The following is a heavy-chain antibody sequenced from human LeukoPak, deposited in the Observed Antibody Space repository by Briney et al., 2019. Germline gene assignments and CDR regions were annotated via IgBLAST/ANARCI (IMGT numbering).Heavy chain of an antibody. J-gene: IGHJ6*03. CDR3: ARDYYDSSGYYLAVYYYCYMDV. CDR2: IWYDGSNK. Sequence: GGSLRLSCAASGFTFSSYGMHWVRQAPGKGLEWVAVIWYDGSNKYYADSVKGRFTISRDNSRNTLYLQMNSLRAEDTAVYYCARDYYDSSGYYLAVYYYCYMDVWGKGTTVTVSS. V-gene: IGHV3-33*01. CDR1: GFTFSSYG. D-gene: IGHD3-22*01.